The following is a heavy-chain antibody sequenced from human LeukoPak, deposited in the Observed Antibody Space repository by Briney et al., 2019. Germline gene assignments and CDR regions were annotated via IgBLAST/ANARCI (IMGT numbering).Heavy chain of an antibody. V-gene: IGHV1-69*13. CDR1: GGTFSSYA. Sequence: SVKVSCKAPGGTFSSYAISWVRQAPGQGLEWMGGIIPIFGTANYAQKFQGRVTITADESTSTAYMELSSLRSEDTAVYYCASPEAVSGWYPDDAFDIWGQGTMVTVSS. J-gene: IGHJ3*02. D-gene: IGHD6-19*01. CDR3: ASPEAVSGWYPDDAFDI. CDR2: IIPIFGTA.